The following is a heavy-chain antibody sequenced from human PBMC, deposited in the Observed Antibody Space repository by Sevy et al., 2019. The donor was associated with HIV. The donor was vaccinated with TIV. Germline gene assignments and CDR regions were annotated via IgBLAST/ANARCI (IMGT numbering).Heavy chain of an antibody. V-gene: IGHV1-24*01. J-gene: IGHJ4*02. CDR2: FEPEDGKT. CDR1: GYTLTELS. Sequence: ASVKVSCKVSGYTLTELSIHWVRQAPGKGLEWLVTFEPEDGKTIYEQNFQGRVTMTEDTSTDTNYMELSSLRSEDTALYYCASTRDYYDSSGYYFDYWGQGTLVTVSS. D-gene: IGHD3-22*01. CDR3: ASTRDYYDSSGYYFDY.